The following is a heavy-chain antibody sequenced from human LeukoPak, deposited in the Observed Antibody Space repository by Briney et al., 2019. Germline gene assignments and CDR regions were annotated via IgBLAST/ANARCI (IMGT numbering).Heavy chain of an antibody. Sequence: LSCAXXXXXXXNFDMRWVRQAPGKGVEWGXGFSSSCGSTYYADFVKRRFTVSRDNSKNTLYLQMSSLRAEDTAVYYCAKGLESSIWYTLIDYWGQGTLVTVSS. CDR1: XXXXXNFD. CDR2: FSSSCGST. D-gene: IGHD6-13*01. V-gene: IGHV3-23*01. J-gene: IGHJ4*02. CDR3: AKGLESSIWYTLIDY.